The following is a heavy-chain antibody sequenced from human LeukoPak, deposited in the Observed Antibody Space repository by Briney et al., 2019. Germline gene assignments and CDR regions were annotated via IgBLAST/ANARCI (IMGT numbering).Heavy chain of an antibody. V-gene: IGHV4-39*01. J-gene: IGHJ4*02. CDR3: ASLVISFWSGYYTYEGSYYFDY. D-gene: IGHD3-3*01. CDR1: GGSISSSSYY. Sequence: SETLSLTCTVSGGSISSSSYYWGWIRQPPGKGLEWIGSIYYSGSTYYNPSLKSRVTISVDTSKNQFSLKLSSVTAADTAVYYCASLVISFWSGYYTYEGSYYFDYWGQGTLVTVSS. CDR2: IYYSGST.